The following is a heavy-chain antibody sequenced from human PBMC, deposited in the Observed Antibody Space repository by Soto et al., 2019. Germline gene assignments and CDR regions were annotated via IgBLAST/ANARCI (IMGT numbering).Heavy chain of an antibody. J-gene: IGHJ3*02. CDR2: ISYHGSTQ. D-gene: IGHD5-18*01. V-gene: IGHV3-30*04. CDR1: GFTISPTA. CDR3: AREGIQLWSNTFDI. Sequence: GGSLRLSCTASGFTISPTAMHWVRQAPGKGLEWVAVISYHGSTQYYINSVKGRFTISRDNSENTLYLQMNSLRVEDTAVYYCAREGIQLWSNTFDIWGQGTMVTVSS.